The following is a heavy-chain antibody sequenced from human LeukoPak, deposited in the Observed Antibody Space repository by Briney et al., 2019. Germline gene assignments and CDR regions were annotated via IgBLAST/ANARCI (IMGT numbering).Heavy chain of an antibody. J-gene: IGHJ6*03. D-gene: IGHD2-15*01. CDR2: ISGSGGST. CDR3: ASLDCSGGSCYPYYYYYYMDV. V-gene: IGHV3-23*01. CDR1: GFTFSSYA. Sequence: SGGSLRLSCAASGFTFSSYAMSWVRQAPGKGLGWVSAISGSGGSTYYADSVKGRFTISRDNSKNTLYLQMNSLRAEDTAVYYCASLDCSGGSCYPYYYYYYMDVWGKGTTVTVSS.